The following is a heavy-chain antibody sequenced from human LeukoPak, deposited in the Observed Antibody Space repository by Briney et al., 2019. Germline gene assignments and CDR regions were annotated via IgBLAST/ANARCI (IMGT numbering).Heavy chain of an antibody. CDR1: GFTFSSYA. CDR2: ISGSGGST. CDR3: AKGPFDWLFYFDY. J-gene: IGHJ4*02. Sequence: GGSLRLSCAASGFTFSSYAMSWVRQAPGKGLEWVSAISGSGGSTYYADSVKGRFTISGDNSKNTLYLQMNSLRAEDTAVYYCAKGPFDWLFYFDYWGQGTLVTVSS. D-gene: IGHD3-9*01. V-gene: IGHV3-23*01.